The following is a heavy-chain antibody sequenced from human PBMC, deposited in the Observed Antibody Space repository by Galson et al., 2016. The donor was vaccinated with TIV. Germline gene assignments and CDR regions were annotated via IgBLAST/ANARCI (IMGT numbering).Heavy chain of an antibody. CDR2: IKPNRGDT. V-gene: IGHV1-2*02. CDR3: ARGFGVSTGNYLPKDFDY. D-gene: IGHD3-9*01. J-gene: IGHJ4*02. Sequence: SVKVSCKASGYKFIGYHVHWVRQAPGQGLEWMGWIKPNRGDTNVAQKFRGRVTMTRDTSITTAYLELSGLRSDDTAVYYCARGFGVSTGNYLPKDFDYWGQGTLVTVSS. CDR1: GYKFIGYH.